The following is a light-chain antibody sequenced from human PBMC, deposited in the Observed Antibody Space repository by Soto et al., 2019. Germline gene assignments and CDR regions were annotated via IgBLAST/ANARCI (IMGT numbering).Light chain of an antibody. CDR2: LEGSGSY. Sequence: QPVLTQSSSASASLGSSVKLTCTLSSGHSSYIIAWHHQQPGKAPRYLMKLEGSGSYNKGSGVPDRFSGSSSGADRYITISNLQFEDEANYYCETWDSNTRVFGGGTKVTVL. J-gene: IGLJ2*01. CDR1: SGHSSYI. V-gene: IGLV4-60*02. CDR3: ETWDSNTRV.